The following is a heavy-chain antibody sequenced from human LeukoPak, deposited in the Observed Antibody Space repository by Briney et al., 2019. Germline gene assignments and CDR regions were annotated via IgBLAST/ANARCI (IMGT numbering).Heavy chain of an antibody. CDR2: INHSSGST. Sequence: ASVKVSCKSSGYTFTIYYMHWVRQAPGQGLEWMGIINHSSGSTSYAQKFQGRVNMTSDTSTSTVYMELSSLRSDDTAVYYCARDSAVDIVATIRNWYFDLWGRGTLVTVSS. CDR1: GYTFTIYY. V-gene: IGHV1-46*01. J-gene: IGHJ2*01. D-gene: IGHD5-12*01. CDR3: ARDSAVDIVATIRNWYFDL.